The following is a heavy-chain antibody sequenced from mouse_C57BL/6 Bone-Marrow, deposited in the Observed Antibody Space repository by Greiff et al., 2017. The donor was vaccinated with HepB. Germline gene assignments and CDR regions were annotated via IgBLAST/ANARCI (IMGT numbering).Heavy chain of an antibody. CDR3: ARYGSSYDWYFDV. J-gene: IGHJ1*03. CDR2: IDPANGNT. Sequence: VQLQQSVAELVRPGASVKLSCTASGFNFKNTYMHWVKQRPEQGLEWIGRIDPANGNTKYAPKFQGKATITADTSSNTAYLQLSSLTSEDTAIYYCARYGSSYDWYFDVGGRGTTVTVSA. CDR1: GFNFKNTY. D-gene: IGHD1-1*01. V-gene: IGHV14-3*01.